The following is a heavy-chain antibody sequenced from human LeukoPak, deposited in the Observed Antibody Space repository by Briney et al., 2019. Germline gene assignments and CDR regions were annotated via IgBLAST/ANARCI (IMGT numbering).Heavy chain of an antibody. CDR3: ARAISWVYYYMDV. J-gene: IGHJ6*03. CDR1: GFTFSSYS. V-gene: IGHV3-21*01. D-gene: IGHD1-26*01. CDR2: ISSSSSYI. Sequence: GGSLRLSCAASGFTFSSYSMNWVRQAPGKGLEWVSSISSSSSYIYYADSVKGRFTISRDNSKNTLYLQMNSLRAEDTAVYYCARAISWVYYYMDVWGKGTTVTVSS.